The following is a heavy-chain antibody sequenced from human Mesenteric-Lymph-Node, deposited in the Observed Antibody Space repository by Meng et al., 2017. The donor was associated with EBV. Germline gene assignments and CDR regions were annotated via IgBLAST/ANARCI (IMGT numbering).Heavy chain of an antibody. V-gene: IGHV4-34*01. J-gene: IGHJ5*02. CDR3: AKGRIVARSAWLDP. Sequence: WAAEMLQPVQALSDSFVVHGGSFSGSYWSWSRQTPGKGLEWIGEINHSGDASYNPSLKSRVIISVDTAKNQFSLKLNSLTAADTAVYYCAKGRIVARSAWLDPWGQGILVTVSS. CDR2: INHSGDA. D-gene: IGHD3-22*01. CDR1: GGSFSGSY.